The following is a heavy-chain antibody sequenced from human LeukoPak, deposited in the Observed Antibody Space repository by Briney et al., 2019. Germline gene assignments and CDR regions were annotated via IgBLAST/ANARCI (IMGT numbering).Heavy chain of an antibody. J-gene: IGHJ4*02. D-gene: IGHD1-26*01. Sequence: GASVKVSCKASGYTFTNYGISWVRQAPGQGLEWMGWISAYNGNTNYAQKLQGRVTMTTDTSTSTAYMELRSLTSDDTAVYYCACGLQSATTEFDWGQGTLVTVSS. CDR2: ISAYNGNT. CDR3: ACGLQSATTEFD. V-gene: IGHV1-18*01. CDR1: GYTFTNYG.